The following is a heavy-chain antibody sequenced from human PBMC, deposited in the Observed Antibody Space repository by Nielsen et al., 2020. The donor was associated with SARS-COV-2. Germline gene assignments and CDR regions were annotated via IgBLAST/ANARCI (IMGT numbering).Heavy chain of an antibody. V-gene: IGHV3-48*01. CDR2: ISYSSSRI. CDR1: GFTFSNYA. CDR3: ARDSWDSLRYFVH. Sequence: GGSLRLSCAASGFTFSNYAMHWVRQAPGRGLEWISYISYSSSRIYHADSVQGRFTISRDDSKNTLYLQMNSLRPEDTAVYYCARDSWDSLRYFVHRGHGAQVTVSS. J-gene: IGHJ4*01. D-gene: IGHD3-22*01.